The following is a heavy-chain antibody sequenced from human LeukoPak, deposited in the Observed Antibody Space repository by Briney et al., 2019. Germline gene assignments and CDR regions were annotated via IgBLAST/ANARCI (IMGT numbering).Heavy chain of an antibody. V-gene: IGHV3-23*01. CDR3: AKEKETARGPFDY. J-gene: IGHJ4*02. CDR1: GFTFSDYV. Sequence: PGGSLRLSCAASGFTFSDYVMSWVRQAPGKGLEWVSGISGSGGSTYYADSVKGRFTISRDNSKNTLYLQMNSPRAEDTAVYYCAKEKETARGPFDYWGQGTLVTVSS. CDR2: ISGSGGST. D-gene: IGHD2-21*02.